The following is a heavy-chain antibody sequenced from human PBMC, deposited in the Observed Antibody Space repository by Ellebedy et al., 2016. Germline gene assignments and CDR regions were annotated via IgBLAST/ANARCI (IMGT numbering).Heavy chain of an antibody. Sequence: ASVKVSCKASGYTFTSYAMNWVRQAPGQGLEWMGWINTNTGNPTYAQGFTGRFVFSLDTSVSTAYLQISSLKAEDTAVYYCARGFGITMVRGVIEDYYYYYMDVWGKGTTVTVSS. CDR1: GYTFTSYA. CDR3: ARGFGITMVRGVIEDYYYYYMDV. CDR2: INTNTGNP. D-gene: IGHD3-10*01. J-gene: IGHJ6*03. V-gene: IGHV7-4-1*02.